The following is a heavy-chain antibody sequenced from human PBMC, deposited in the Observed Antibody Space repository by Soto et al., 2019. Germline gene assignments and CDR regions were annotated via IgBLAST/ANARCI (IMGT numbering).Heavy chain of an antibody. CDR1: GFTLTTYA. J-gene: IGHJ6*02. Sequence: VQVLESGGGLVQPGGSLRLSCAASGFTLTTYAMTWVRQPPGKGLEWVSSMNRAGTSTSHADSVKGRFTTSRDNSKNTMYLEKNRLRAEDTAVYYCARGGADHYLYGMDVWGQGTTVIVSS. D-gene: IGHD3-10*01. CDR2: MNRAGTST. V-gene: IGHV3-23*01. CDR3: ARGGADHYLYGMDV.